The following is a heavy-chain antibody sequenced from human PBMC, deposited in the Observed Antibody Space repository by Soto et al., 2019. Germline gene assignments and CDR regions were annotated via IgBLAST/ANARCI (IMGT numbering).Heavy chain of an antibody. Sequence: SETLSLTCTVSGGSIGSGNYYWNWVRQVPGKALEWIGYIHSSGGSYYTPSLNSRVVISLDASSNRFSLHLSSLAAADTAIYYCAKDSHWAIISPTHDYWGHGTLVTVSS. V-gene: IGHV4-31*03. CDR2: IHSSGGS. D-gene: IGHD2-2*01. CDR3: AKDSHWAIISPTHDY. J-gene: IGHJ4*01. CDR1: GGSIGSGNYY.